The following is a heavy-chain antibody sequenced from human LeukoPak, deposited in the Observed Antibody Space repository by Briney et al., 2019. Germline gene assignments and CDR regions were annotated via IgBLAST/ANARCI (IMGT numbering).Heavy chain of an antibody. CDR1: GFTFSSYG. Sequence: PGGSLRLSCAASGFTFSSYGMHWVRQAPGKGLEWVAFIRYDGSNKYYADSVKGRFTISRDNSKNTLFLQMNSLKPEDTAVYYCASDCLPPRSGYDYNYWGQGTLVTVSS. CDR2: IRYDGSNK. V-gene: IGHV3-30*02. CDR3: ASDCLPPRSGYDYNY. J-gene: IGHJ4*02. D-gene: IGHD5-12*01.